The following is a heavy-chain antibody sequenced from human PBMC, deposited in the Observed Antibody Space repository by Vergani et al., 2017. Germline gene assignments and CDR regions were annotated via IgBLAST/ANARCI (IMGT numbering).Heavy chain of an antibody. CDR3: ARTIVSRNPPDYFDN. CDR1: GGSLSGYY. D-gene: IGHD1-14*01. CDR2: VEDSGYF. J-gene: IGHJ4*02. V-gene: IGHV4-59*01. Sequence: QVQLQESGPGLVRPSETLSLTCTVSGGSLSGYYWNWIRQTPGEGLEWIGYVEDSGYFNYNPSLQTRVSMSSDTSYNQFSLMLSSVTVADTAVYYCARTIVSRNPPDYFDNWGQGTLVTVSS.